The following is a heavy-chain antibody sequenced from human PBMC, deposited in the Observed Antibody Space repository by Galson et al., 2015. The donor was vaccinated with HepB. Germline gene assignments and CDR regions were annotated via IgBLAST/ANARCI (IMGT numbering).Heavy chain of an antibody. CDR1: GYTFTSYG. V-gene: IGHV1-18*01. CDR2: ISAYNGNT. J-gene: IGHJ3*02. CDR3: AREGQLLDLDQGAFDI. Sequence: SVKVSCKASGYTFTSYGISWVRQAPGQGLEWMGWISAYNGNTNYAQKLQGRVTMTTDTSTSTAYMELRSLRSDDTAVYYCAREGQLLDLDQGAFDIWGQGTMVTVSS. D-gene: IGHD2-2*02.